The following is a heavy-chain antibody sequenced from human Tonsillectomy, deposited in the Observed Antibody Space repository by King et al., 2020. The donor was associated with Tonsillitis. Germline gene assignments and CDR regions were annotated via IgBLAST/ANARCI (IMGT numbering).Heavy chain of an antibody. Sequence: EVQLVESGGGLVKPGGSLRLSFSASGFTFSSYSINCFCQGPGKGLEGVSSISSSSSYIYFADSVQGRFTFSRYNAKNSLYLKMNSLRAEDTAIYYCARDFYDSKGRTGGMDVWGQGTTVTVSS. J-gene: IGHJ6*02. CDR3: ARDFYDSKGRTGGMDV. CDR1: GFTFSSYS. V-gene: IGHV3-21*01. CDR2: ISSSSSYI. D-gene: IGHD3-22*01.